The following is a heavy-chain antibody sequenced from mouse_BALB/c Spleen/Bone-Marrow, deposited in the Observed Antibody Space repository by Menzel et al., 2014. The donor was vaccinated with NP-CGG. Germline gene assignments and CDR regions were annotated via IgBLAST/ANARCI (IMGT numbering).Heavy chain of an antibody. CDR3: ARGGGNPFAY. V-gene: IGHV2-6-7*01. D-gene: IGHD2-1*01. Sequence: QVHVKQSGPGLVAPSQSLSITCTVSGFSLTGYGVNWVRQPPGKGLEWLGMIWVDGSTDYNSALKSRLSISKDNSKSQVFLKMNSLQTDDTAWYYCARGGGNPFAYWGQGTLVTVSA. CDR2: IWVDGST. J-gene: IGHJ3*01. CDR1: GFSLTGYG.